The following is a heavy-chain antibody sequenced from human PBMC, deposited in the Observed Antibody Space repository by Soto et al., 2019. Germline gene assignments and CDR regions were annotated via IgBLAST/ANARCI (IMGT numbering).Heavy chain of an antibody. CDR2: LNTYNGNT. D-gene: IGHD6-6*01. V-gene: IGHV1-18*01. CDR1: GYTFNSYG. J-gene: IGHJ5*02. Sequence: QVQLVQSGGEVKKPGASVRVSCKASGYTFNSYGISWVRQAPGQGLEWMGWLNTYNGNTNYAQKFQGRVSMTTDTCTSRAYLELRSLGSDDTAVYYCARGVLYSTSGDRRFDPWGQGTLVTVSS. CDR3: ARGVLYSTSGDRRFDP.